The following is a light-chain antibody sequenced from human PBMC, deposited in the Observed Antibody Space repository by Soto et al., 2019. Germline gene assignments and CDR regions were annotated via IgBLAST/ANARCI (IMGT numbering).Light chain of an antibody. V-gene: IGKV3-20*01. Sequence: EIVLTQSPGSLSLSPRDRATLSFRASQSVSSNHLAWYQQKPGQAPRLLIYGASRRAAGIPDRFSGSGSGTDFTLTISRLEPEDFAVYYCQQYGGSTYTVGQGTKVDNK. CDR1: QSVSSNH. CDR3: QQYGGSTYT. J-gene: IGKJ2*01. CDR2: GAS.